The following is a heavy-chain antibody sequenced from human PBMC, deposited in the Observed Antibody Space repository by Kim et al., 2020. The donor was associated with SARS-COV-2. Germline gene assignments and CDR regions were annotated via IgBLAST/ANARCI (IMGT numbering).Heavy chain of an antibody. Sequence: SETLSLTCTVSGGSVSSGSYYWSWIRQPPGKGLEWIGYIYYSGSTNYNPSLKSRVTISVDTSKNQFSLKLSSVTAADTAVYYCARDLHNSSGWHYYYYGMDVWGQGTTVTVSS. CDR2: IYYSGST. CDR1: GGSVSSGSYY. D-gene: IGHD6-19*01. CDR3: ARDLHNSSGWHYYYYGMDV. J-gene: IGHJ6*02. V-gene: IGHV4-61*01.